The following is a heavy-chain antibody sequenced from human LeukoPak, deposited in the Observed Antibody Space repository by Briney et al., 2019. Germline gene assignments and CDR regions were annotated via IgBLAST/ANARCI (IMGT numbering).Heavy chain of an antibody. J-gene: IGHJ3*02. D-gene: IGHD2-2*01. Sequence: ASETLSLTCAVSGGSISSSNWWSWVRQPPGKGLEWIGEIYHSGSTNYNPSLKSRVTISVDKSKNQFSLKLSSVTAAGTAVYYCAREGAGLGYCSSTSCSDAFDIWGQGTVVTVSS. CDR3: AREGAGLGYCSSTSCSDAFDI. CDR2: IYHSGST. CDR1: GGSISSSNW. V-gene: IGHV4-4*02.